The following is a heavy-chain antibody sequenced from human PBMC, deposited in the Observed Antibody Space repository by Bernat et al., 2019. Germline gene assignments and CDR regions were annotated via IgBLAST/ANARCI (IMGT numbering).Heavy chain of an antibody. CDR3: ARFRVRAARRAFDI. CDR1: GGSISSYY. J-gene: IGHJ3*02. Sequence: QVQLQESGPGLVKPSETLSLTCTVSGGSISSYYWSWIRQPPGKGLEWIGYIYYSGSTNYNPSLKSRVTISVDTSKNQFSRKLSSVTAADTAVYYCARFRVRAARRAFDIWGQGTMVTVSS. D-gene: IGHD6-6*01. V-gene: IGHV4-59*12. CDR2: IYYSGST.